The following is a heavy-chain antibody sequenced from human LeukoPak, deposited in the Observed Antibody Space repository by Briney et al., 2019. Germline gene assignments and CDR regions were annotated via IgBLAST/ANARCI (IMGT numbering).Heavy chain of an antibody. J-gene: IGHJ4*02. CDR1: GLPFTVYP. D-gene: IGHD5/OR15-5a*01. V-gene: IGHV3-30-3*01. CDR2: SSSDETYK. CDR3: ARSVSGVWLFDY. Sequence: GGSLRLSCAASGLPFTVYPTHWVRQAPGKGLVWVSVSSSDETYKFYADSVRGRFTISRDNSKNRLYLQMSGLRAEDTAVYFCARSVSGVWLFDYWGRGTLVTVSS.